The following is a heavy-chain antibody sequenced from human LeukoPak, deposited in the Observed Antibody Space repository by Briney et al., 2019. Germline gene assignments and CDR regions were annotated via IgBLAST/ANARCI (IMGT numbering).Heavy chain of an antibody. CDR1: GLTFSSYW. CDR2: INTDGSST. V-gene: IGHV3-74*01. CDR3: TRDLSGTYYGRFDY. J-gene: IGHJ4*02. Sequence: PGGSLRLSCAASGLTFSSYWMHWVRQAPGKGLLWVSRINTDGSSTNFADSVRGRFTISRDNAKNTLYLQMNSLRAEDTAVYYCTRDLSGTYYGRFDYWGQGTLVTVSS. D-gene: IGHD1-26*01.